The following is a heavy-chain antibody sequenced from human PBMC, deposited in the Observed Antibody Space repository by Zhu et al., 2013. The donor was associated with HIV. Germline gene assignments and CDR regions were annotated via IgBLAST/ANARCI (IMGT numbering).Heavy chain of an antibody. V-gene: IGHV1-69*01. CDR3: ARVNLNRGTTLDYYGMDV. D-gene: IGHD1-7*01. J-gene: IGHJ6*02. Sequence: QVQLVQSEAEVKKPGSSVKVSCKASGGTFSSYAISWVRQAPGQGLEWMGGIIPIFGTANYAQKFQGRVTITADESTSTAYMELSSLRSEDTAVYYCARVNLNRGTTLDYYGMDVWGQGTTVTVSS. CDR1: GGTFSSYA. CDR2: IIPIFGTA.